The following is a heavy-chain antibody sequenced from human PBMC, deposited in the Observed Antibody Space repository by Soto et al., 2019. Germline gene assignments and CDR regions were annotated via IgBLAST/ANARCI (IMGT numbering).Heavy chain of an antibody. CDR2: IIPINGTT. J-gene: IGHJ6*02. D-gene: IGHD6-6*01. CDR1: GGTFSSYA. Sequence: SVKVSCKASGGTFSSYAISWVRQAPGQGLEWMGGIIPINGTTNYAQKFQGRVTITGDTSASTAYMELSSLRSEDTAVYYCARDPFSSSSENGNYYYYGMDVWGQGTTVTSP. V-gene: IGHV1-69*06. CDR3: ARDPFSSSSENGNYYYYGMDV.